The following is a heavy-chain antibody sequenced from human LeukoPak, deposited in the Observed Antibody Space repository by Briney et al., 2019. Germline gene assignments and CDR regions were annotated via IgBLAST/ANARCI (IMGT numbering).Heavy chain of an antibody. V-gene: IGHV3-21*01. D-gene: IGHD3-10*01. CDR2: ISSSSSYI. Sequence: GGSLRLSCAASGFTFSSYSMNWVRQAPGKGLEWVSSISSSSSYIYYADSVKGRFTISRDNAKNLLYLQMNSLRAEDTAVYYCARDAHYYYGMDVWGQGTTVTVSS. J-gene: IGHJ6*02. CDR3: ARDAHYYYGMDV. CDR1: GFTFSSYS.